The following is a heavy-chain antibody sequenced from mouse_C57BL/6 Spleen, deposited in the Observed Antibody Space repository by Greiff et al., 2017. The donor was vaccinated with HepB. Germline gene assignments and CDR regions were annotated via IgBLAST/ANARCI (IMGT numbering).Heavy chain of an antibody. CDR1: GFTFSSYA. CDR2: ISDGGSYT. J-gene: IGHJ2*01. CDR3: ARGDYYFDY. Sequence: EVNLVESGGGLVKPGGSLKLSCAASGFTFSSYAMSWVRQTPEKRLEWVATISDGGSYTYYPDNVKGRFTISRDNAKNNLYLQMSHLKSEDTAMYYCARGDYYFDYWGQGTTLTVSS. V-gene: IGHV5-4*03. D-gene: IGHD2-4*01.